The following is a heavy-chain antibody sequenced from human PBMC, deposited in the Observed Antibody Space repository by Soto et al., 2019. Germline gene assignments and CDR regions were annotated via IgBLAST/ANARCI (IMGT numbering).Heavy chain of an antibody. Sequence: QITLKESGPTLVKPTQTLTLTCTFSGFSLTTRGVGVGWIRQPPGKALECLALLYWDEAKRYSPSLQSRLSSTKATAKNQGGLTTTNGDPVDTATYDCAHIPNYYQYDWFDPWGQGTLVSVSS. D-gene: IGHD3-16*01. CDR1: GFSLTTRGVG. J-gene: IGHJ5*02. CDR2: LYWDEAK. V-gene: IGHV2-5*02. CDR3: AHIPNYYQYDWFDP.